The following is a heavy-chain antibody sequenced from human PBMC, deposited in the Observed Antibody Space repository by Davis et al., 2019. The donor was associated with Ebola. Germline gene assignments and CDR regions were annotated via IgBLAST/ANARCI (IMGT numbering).Heavy chain of an antibody. CDR2: ISYDGSDK. Sequence: GGPLRPSCPAPGFTFSGDGMHWVRQAPGKGLEGVAVISYDGSDKYYVDSVKGRFTISRDNSRDTLYLQMNSLRAEDTAVYYCAKDLARFLEWLYYYGMDVWGKGTTVTVSS. V-gene: IGHV3-33*05. CDR1: GFTFSGDG. D-gene: IGHD3-3*01. J-gene: IGHJ6*04. CDR3: AKDLARFLEWLYYYGMDV.